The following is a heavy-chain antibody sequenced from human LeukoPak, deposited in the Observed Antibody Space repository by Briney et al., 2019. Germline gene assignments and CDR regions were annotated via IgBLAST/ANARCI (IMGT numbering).Heavy chain of an antibody. J-gene: IGHJ3*02. D-gene: IGHD2-2*01. CDR1: GYTFTSYY. CDR2: INPSGGST. CDR3: ARDGCSSTSCYDAFDI. Sequence: ASVTVSCKASGYTFTSYYMHWVRQAPGQGLEWMGIINPSGGSTSYAQKFQGRVTMTRDTSTSTVYMELSSLRSEDTAVYYCARDGCSSTSCYDAFDIWGQGTMVTVSS. V-gene: IGHV1-46*01.